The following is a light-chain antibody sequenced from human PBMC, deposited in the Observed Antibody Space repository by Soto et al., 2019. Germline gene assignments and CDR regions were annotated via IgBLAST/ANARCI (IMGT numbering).Light chain of an antibody. CDR3: QQYESYPWT. Sequence: DIPMTQSPSTLSASVRDRVTITCRASQSINNWLAWYQQKPGKAPKLLISVATSLESGVPSRFSGSGSGTEFTLTISSLQPDDFATYYCQQYESYPWTFGQGTKVEVK. CDR1: QSINNW. V-gene: IGKV1-5*03. CDR2: VAT. J-gene: IGKJ1*01.